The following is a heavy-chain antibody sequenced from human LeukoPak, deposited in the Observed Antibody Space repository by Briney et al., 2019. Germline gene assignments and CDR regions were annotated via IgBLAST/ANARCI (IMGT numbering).Heavy chain of an antibody. V-gene: IGHV1-69*05. D-gene: IGHD2-15*01. CDR2: IIPISGTA. J-gene: IGHJ5*02. CDR3: ARDSRGGLTGFDP. Sequence: ASVKVSCKASGGTFSSYAISWVRQAPGQGLEWMGGIIPISGTANYAQKFQGRVTITTDESTSTAYMELSSLRSGDTAVYYCARDSRGGLTGFDPWGQGTLVTVSS. CDR1: GGTFSSYA.